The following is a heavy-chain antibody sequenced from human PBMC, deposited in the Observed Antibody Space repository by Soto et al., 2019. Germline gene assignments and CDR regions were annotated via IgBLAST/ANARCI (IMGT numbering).Heavy chain of an antibody. Sequence: QLQLQESGPGLVKPSETLSLTCTVSGGSISSSSYYWGWSRQPPGKGVEWRGRIYYSGSTYYNSSLNSRGTISVDPSKNQFSLKLSSVTAADTAVYYCARDSIAAAGTYYYYMDVWGKGTTVTVSS. CDR2: IYYSGST. J-gene: IGHJ6*03. V-gene: IGHV4-39*02. CDR1: GGSISSSSYY. CDR3: ARDSIAAAGTYYYYMDV. D-gene: IGHD6-13*01.